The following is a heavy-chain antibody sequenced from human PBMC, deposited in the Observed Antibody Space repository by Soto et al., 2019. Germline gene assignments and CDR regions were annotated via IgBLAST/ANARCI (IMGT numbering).Heavy chain of an antibody. V-gene: IGHV3-33*01. Sequence: QVQLVESGGGVVQPGRSLRLSCPASGFTFSSYGMHWVRQAPGKGLEWVAVISYDGSKKYYRDSVKGRFTISRDNSKNTLYLQMNSLRDEDTAVYYCARDNWKKGGEEPEASNWFDPWGQGTLVTVSS. J-gene: IGHJ5*02. CDR1: GFTFSSYG. CDR2: ISYDGSKK. D-gene: IGHD1-20*01. CDR3: ARDNWKKGGEEPEASNWFDP.